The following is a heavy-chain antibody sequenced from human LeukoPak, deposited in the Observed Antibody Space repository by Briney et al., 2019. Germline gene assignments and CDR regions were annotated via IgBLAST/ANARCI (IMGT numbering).Heavy chain of an antibody. Sequence: PGGSLRLSCAASGFTLSSYGMHWVRQAPGKGLEWVAFIRYDGSNKYYADSVKGRFTISRDNSKNTLYLQMNSLRAEDTAVYYCANLLYYGSGNDAFDIWGQGTMVTVSS. CDR3: ANLLYYGSGNDAFDI. J-gene: IGHJ3*02. CDR1: GFTLSSYG. D-gene: IGHD3-10*01. V-gene: IGHV3-30*02. CDR2: IRYDGSNK.